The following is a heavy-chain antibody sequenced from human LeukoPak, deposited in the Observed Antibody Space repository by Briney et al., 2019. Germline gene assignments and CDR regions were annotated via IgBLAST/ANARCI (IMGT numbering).Heavy chain of an antibody. D-gene: IGHD6-6*01. CDR1: GFTFSNHG. CDR2: VSDSGSYT. J-gene: IGHJ4*02. Sequence: PGGSLRLSCAASGFTFSNHGMSWVRQASRKGRPWVSAVSDSGSYTYYADSVKGRFTVSRDNSKNTLYLQMNSLRAEDTAVYYCAKRVPYRSSSVYFDNWGQGTLVTVSS. V-gene: IGHV3-23*01. CDR3: AKRVPYRSSSVYFDN.